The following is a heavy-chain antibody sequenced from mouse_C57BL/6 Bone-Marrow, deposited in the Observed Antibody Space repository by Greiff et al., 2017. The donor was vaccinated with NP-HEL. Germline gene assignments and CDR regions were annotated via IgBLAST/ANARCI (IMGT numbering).Heavy chain of an antibody. CDR3: AREGGLRRRTYAMDY. CDR1: GFTFSDYY. CDR2: INYDGSST. D-gene: IGHD2-4*01. Sequence: EVKLMESEGGLVQPGSSMKLSCTASGFTFSDYYMAWVRQVPEKGLEWVANINYDGSSTYYLDSLKSRFIISRDNAKNILYLQMSSLKSEDTATYYCAREGGLRRRTYAMDYWGQGTSVTVS. J-gene: IGHJ4*01. V-gene: IGHV5-16*01.